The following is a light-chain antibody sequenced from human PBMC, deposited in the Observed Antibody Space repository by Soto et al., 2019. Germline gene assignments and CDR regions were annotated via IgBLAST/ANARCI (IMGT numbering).Light chain of an antibody. CDR2: DAS. V-gene: IGKV1-5*01. CDR3: QQYSPFS. J-gene: IGKJ1*01. Sequence: SPSTLSASVGGRVTITCRASQSISTWLAWHQQKPGKAPKLLIYDASNLESGVPSRFSGSGSGTEFTLTINSLQPDDLATYYCQQYSPFSFGQGTKVDIK. CDR1: QSISTW.